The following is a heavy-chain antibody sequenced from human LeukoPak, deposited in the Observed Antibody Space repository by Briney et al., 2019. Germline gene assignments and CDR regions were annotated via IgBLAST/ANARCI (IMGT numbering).Heavy chain of an antibody. D-gene: IGHD3-16*01. CDR1: GYNFSNYW. Sequence: GESLKISCQGFGYNFSNYWISWVRQMPGKGLEWMGTIDPSDSDTTYSPSFQRHVTISTDNSVRTAYLQWSSLKASDTGMYYCARLSVFPVVWGRTTNYWGQGTLVTVSS. CDR3: ARLSVFPVVWGRTTNY. J-gene: IGHJ4*02. CDR2: IDPSDSDT. V-gene: IGHV5-10-1*01.